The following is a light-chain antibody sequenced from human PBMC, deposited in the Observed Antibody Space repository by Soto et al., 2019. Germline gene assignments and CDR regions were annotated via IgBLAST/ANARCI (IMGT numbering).Light chain of an antibody. CDR1: SGSVSANYH. V-gene: IGLV8-61*01. CDR3: VLYMGSGIWV. CDR2: NTH. Sequence: QAVVTQEASLSVSPGTTVTLTCGLSSGSVSANYHPSWYQQTPGQAPRTLIYNTHTRSSGVPDRFSGSILGNNAALTITGAQAGDESEYYCVLYMGSGIWVFGGGTKLTVL. J-gene: IGLJ3*02.